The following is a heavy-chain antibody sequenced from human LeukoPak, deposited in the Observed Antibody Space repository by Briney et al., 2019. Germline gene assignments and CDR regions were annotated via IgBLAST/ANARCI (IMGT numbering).Heavy chain of an antibody. J-gene: IGHJ4*02. Sequence: PGGSLRLSCAASGFTFDDYGMSWVRQAPGKGLEWVSDINWNGGSTGYADSVKGRFTISRDNAKNSLYLQMNSLRAEDTALYYCARTKGQQLVLYYFDYWGQGTLVTVSS. V-gene: IGHV3-20*04. CDR3: ARTKGQQLVLYYFDY. CDR1: GFTFDDYG. CDR2: INWNGGST. D-gene: IGHD6-13*01.